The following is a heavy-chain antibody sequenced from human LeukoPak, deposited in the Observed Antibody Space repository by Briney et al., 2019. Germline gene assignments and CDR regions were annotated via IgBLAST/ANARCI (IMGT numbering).Heavy chain of an antibody. D-gene: IGHD2-8*01. CDR3: ARLLAPDVLYYFDY. CDR2: IYPGDSDT. Sequence: GESLQISCKGSGYRFTSYWIGWVRQMPGKGLEWMGIIYPGDSDTRYSPSFQGQVTISADKSINTAYLQWSSLKASDTAMYYCARLLAPDVLYYFDYWGQGTLVTVSS. V-gene: IGHV5-51*01. CDR1: GYRFTSYW. J-gene: IGHJ4*02.